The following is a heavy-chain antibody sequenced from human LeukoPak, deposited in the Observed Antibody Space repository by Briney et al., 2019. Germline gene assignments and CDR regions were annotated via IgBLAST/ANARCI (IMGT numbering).Heavy chain of an antibody. CDR1: GFTFSSYW. CDR3: ARGRYYYDRMDY. J-gene: IGHJ4*02. CDR2: INSDGSST. D-gene: IGHD3-10*02. V-gene: IGHV3-74*01. Sequence: PGGSLRLSCAASGFTFSSYWMHWVRQAPGKGLVWVSRINSDGSSTSYADSVKGRFTISRDNAKNTLYLQMNSLRAEDTAVYYCARGRYYYDRMDYWGQGTLVTVSS.